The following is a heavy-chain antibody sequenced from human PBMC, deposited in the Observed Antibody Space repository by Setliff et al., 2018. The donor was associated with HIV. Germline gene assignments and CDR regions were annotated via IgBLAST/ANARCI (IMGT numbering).Heavy chain of an antibody. V-gene: IGHV4-59*01. J-gene: IGHJ5*02. D-gene: IGHD2-21*02. CDR1: SDSISSSY. CDR3: ASAGPYCGDDCPYNWLTP. Sequence: PSETLSLTCTVSSDSISSSYWTWIRQPPGLGLEWIGYVHHSGSTKYNASLRSRVTMSVDTSKNLFSLTLRSVTAADTAVYYCASAGPYCGDDCPYNWLTPWGQGTLVTVSS. CDR2: VHHSGST.